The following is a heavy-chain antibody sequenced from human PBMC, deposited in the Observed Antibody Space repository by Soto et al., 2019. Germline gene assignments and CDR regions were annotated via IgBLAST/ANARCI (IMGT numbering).Heavy chain of an antibody. Sequence: PSETLSLTCPVSGGSISSYYWSWIRQPPGKGLEWIGYIYYSGSTNYNPSLKSRVTISVDTSKNQFSLKLSSVTAADTAVYYCARAVYVTTVTKARFGAFDIWGQGTMVTVSS. D-gene: IGHD4-17*01. CDR2: IYYSGST. J-gene: IGHJ3*02. CDR1: GGSISSYY. CDR3: ARAVYVTTVTKARFGAFDI. V-gene: IGHV4-59*01.